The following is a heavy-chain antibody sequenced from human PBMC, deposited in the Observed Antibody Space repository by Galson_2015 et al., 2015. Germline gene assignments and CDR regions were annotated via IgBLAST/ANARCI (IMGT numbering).Heavy chain of an antibody. V-gene: IGHV3-30-3*01. J-gene: IGHJ4*02. CDR3: ATIAVGATVTY. CDR1: GFTFSSYA. Sequence: SLRLSCAASGFTFSSYAIHWVRQAPGKGPEWVAVISNDGSSKYYADSVKGRFTISRENSKTTLFLQMNSLIAEDTAVYYCATIAVGATVTYWGQGTLVTVSS. D-gene: IGHD6-19*01. CDR2: ISNDGSSK.